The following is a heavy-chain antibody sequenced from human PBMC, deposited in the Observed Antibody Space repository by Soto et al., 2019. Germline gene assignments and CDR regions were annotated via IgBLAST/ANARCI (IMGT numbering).Heavy chain of an antibody. CDR1: GFTFSSYS. D-gene: IGHD6-6*01. CDR2: ISSSSSYI. V-gene: IGHV3-21*01. J-gene: IGHJ4*02. Sequence: GGSLRLSCAASGFTFSSYSMNWVRQAPGKGLEWVSSISSSSSYIYYADSVKGRFTISRDNAKNSLYLQMNSLRAEDTAVYYCAREGSEYSSSYYFDNWGQGTLVTVSS. CDR3: AREGSEYSSSYYFDN.